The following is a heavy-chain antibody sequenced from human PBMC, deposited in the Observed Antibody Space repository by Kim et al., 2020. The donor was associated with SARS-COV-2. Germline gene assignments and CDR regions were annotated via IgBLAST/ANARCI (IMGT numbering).Heavy chain of an antibody. J-gene: IGHJ4*02. V-gene: IGHV1-69*13. CDR1: GDPFSRYS. D-gene: IGHD6-19*01. CDR2: LVPVFGTP. CDR3: ARGKAVAGTRYYFDL. Sequence: SVKVSCKASGDPFSRYSINWVRQAPGQGLEWMGILVPVFGTPNYANNFQGRLTITADDSSTTAYMDLSGLSSEDTAFYYCARGKAVAGTRYYFDLWGQGTLVTVSS.